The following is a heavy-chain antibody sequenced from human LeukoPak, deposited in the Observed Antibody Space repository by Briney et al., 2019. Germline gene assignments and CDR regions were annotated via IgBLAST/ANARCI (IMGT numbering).Heavy chain of an antibody. CDR1: GFTFSSYA. J-gene: IGHJ4*02. D-gene: IGHD5-18*01. Sequence: GGSLRLSCAASGFTFSSYAMHWVRRAPGKGLEWVAVISYDGSNKYYADSVKGRFTISRDNSKNTLYLQMNSLRAEDTAVYYCARERAAMAERIFDYWGQGTLVTVSS. V-gene: IGHV3-30*04. CDR2: ISYDGSNK. CDR3: ARERAAMAERIFDY.